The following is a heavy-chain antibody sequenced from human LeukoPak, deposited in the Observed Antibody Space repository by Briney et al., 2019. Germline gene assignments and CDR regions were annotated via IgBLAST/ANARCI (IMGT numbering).Heavy chain of an antibody. D-gene: IGHD5-24*01. J-gene: IGHJ4*02. CDR3: ARHLDGGNHPIEY. CDR2: IYYSGST. CDR1: GGSINNYY. V-gene: IGHV4-59*08. Sequence: SETLSLTCTVSGGSINNYYWSWIRQPPGQGLEWIAYIYYSGSTNYNPSLKSRVTISVDTSKNQFSLKLRSVTAADTAVYYCARHLDGGNHPIEYWGQGTLVTVSS.